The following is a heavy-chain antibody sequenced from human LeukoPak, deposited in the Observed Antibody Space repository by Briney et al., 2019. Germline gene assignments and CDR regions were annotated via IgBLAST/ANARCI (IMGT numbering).Heavy chain of an antibody. V-gene: IGHV3-74*01. D-gene: IGHD6-13*01. J-gene: IGHJ5*01. Sequence: GGSLRLSCAASGFTFSSYWMHWVRQAPGKGLVWVSRINSDGSSTSYADSVKGRFTISRDNSMNTLYLQMNRLRAEDTAVYYCAKATSPVQSRNWFDSWGQGTLVTVSS. CDR2: INSDGSST. CDR1: GFTFSSYW. CDR3: AKATSPVQSRNWFDS.